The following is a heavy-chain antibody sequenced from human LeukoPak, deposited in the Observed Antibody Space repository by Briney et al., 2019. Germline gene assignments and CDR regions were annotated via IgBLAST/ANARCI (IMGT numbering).Heavy chain of an antibody. Sequence: SETLSLTCIVSGGSISSYYWSWIRQPPGKGLEWIGYIYYSGSTTYNPSLKSRVTISLQTSKKQFSLKLSSVSAEDTAVYYCARSIVVAGIVSDYYYYAMDVWGQGTTVTVSS. V-gene: IGHV4-59*08. CDR1: GGSISSYY. J-gene: IGHJ6*02. CDR2: IYYSGST. CDR3: ARSIVVAGIVSDYYYYAMDV. D-gene: IGHD6-19*01.